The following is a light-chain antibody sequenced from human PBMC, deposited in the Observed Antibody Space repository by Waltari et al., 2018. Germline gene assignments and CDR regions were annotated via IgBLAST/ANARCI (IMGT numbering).Light chain of an antibody. V-gene: IGKV2-28*01. Sequence: DIVMTQTPLSLSVTPGEPASISCRSSQSPLHRNGYTFLHWYLQKPGHSPKPLINLVSNRASGVPDRFSGSGSGTDFTLKISRVEAEDVGVYYCEQTLQTPYSFGQGTKVEIK. CDR2: LVS. J-gene: IGKJ2*03. CDR1: QSPLHRNGYTF. CDR3: EQTLQTPYS.